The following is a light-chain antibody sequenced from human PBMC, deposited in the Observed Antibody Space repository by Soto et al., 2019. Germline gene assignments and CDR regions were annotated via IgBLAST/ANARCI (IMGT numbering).Light chain of an antibody. CDR3: QQYNAYPWT. Sequence: LQVYKCHSPLTASQANLVAIVCRASQSISSWLAWYQQKPGKAPKLLIYKASSLESGVPSRFSGSGSGTEFTLTISSLQPDDYATYYCQQYNAYPWTFGQGTKVDIK. CDR1: QSISSW. V-gene: IGKV1-5*03. CDR2: KAS. J-gene: IGKJ1*01.